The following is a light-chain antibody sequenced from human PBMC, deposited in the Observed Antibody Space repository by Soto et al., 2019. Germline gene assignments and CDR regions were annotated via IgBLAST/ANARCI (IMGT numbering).Light chain of an antibody. Sequence: EIVLTQSPGTLSLSPGERATLSCRASQSVSSSQLAWYQQKPGQAPRLLIYGASTTATGIPDRFSGDGSGTDFTLTISRLEPEDCAVYYCQQFGSAPEYTFGQGTKLEVK. J-gene: IGKJ2*01. V-gene: IGKV3-20*01. CDR2: GAS. CDR3: QQFGSAPEYT. CDR1: QSVSSSQ.